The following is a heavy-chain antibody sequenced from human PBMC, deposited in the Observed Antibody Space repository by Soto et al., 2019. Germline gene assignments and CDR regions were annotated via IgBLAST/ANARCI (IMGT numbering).Heavy chain of an antibody. J-gene: IGHJ4*02. CDR3: AKRRGAGGHFDY. V-gene: IGHV3-23*01. CDR1: GFTFSTYA. Sequence: EVELLESGGGLVQPEGSLRLSCAASGFTFSTYAMGWVRQAPGKGLEWVSVVSSGGGTHYADSVKGRFTVSRDNSENTLSLQMNSLRADDTAVYYCAKRRGAGGHFDYWGQGALVTVSS. CDR2: VSSGGGT. D-gene: IGHD2-15*01.